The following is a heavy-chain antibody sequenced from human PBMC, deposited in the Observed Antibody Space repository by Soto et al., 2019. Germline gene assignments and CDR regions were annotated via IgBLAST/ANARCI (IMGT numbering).Heavy chain of an antibody. J-gene: IGHJ3*02. CDR3: ASLYSSGGYDSAFDI. CDR2: INWNGGST. Sequence: GGSLRLSCAASGFTFDDYGMSWVRQAPGKGLEWVSGINWNGGSTGYADSVKGRFTISRDNAKNSLYLQMNSLRAEDTALYHCASLYSSGGYDSAFDIWGQGTMVTVSS. V-gene: IGHV3-20*01. D-gene: IGHD6-19*01. CDR1: GFTFDDYG.